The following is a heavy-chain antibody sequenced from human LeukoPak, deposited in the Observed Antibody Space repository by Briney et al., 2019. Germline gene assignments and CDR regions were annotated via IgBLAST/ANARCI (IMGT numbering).Heavy chain of an antibody. CDR2: ISSSSSTI. J-gene: IGHJ4*02. Sequence: GGSLRLSCAASGFTFSSHSMNWVRQAPGKGLEWVSYISSSSSTIYYADSVKGRFTISRDNAKSSLYLQMNSLRAEDTAVYYCARVSAVTDFDYWGQGTLVTVSS. CDR1: GFTFSSHS. CDR3: ARVSAVTDFDY. D-gene: IGHD4-17*01. V-gene: IGHV3-48*01.